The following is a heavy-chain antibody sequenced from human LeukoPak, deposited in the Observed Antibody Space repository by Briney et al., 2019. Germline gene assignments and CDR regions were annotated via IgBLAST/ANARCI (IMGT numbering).Heavy chain of an antibody. J-gene: IGHJ4*02. Sequence: SVKVSFKASGGTFRIFAINWVRQAPGKGLEWMGGIIPMINTPKYAQRFQGRVSITADESTSTGYMEVSSLRSEDTAVYYCAIFQGTYGDNDNDFWGQGTLVTVSS. V-gene: IGHV1-69*13. CDR1: GGTFRIFA. D-gene: IGHD4-17*01. CDR3: AIFQGTYGDNDNDF. CDR2: IIPMINTP.